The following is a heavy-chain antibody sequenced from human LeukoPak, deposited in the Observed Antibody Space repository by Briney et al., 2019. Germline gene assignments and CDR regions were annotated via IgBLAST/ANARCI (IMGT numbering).Heavy chain of an antibody. Sequence: NSSETLSLTCTVSGGSVSSGSYYWSWVRQPPGKGLEWIGYIYYSGSTNYNPSLKSRVTISVDTSKNQFSLKLSSVTAADTAVYYCARESPITIFGVVIPTYYFDYWGQGTLVTVSS. V-gene: IGHV4-61*01. CDR1: GGSVSSGSYY. J-gene: IGHJ4*02. D-gene: IGHD3-3*01. CDR3: ARESPITIFGVVIPTYYFDY. CDR2: IYYSGST.